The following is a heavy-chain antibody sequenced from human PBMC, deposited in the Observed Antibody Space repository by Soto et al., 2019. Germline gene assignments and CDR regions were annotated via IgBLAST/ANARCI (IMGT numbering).Heavy chain of an antibody. V-gene: IGHV3-23*01. CDR2: ISGSGGST. CDR3: AKPPVAARPTYWYFDL. Sequence: VQLLESGGGLVQPGGSLRLSCAASGFTFSSYAMSWVRQAPGKGLEWVSAISGSGGSTYYADSVKGRFTISRDNSKNTLYLQMNSLRAEDTAVYYCAKPPVAARPTYWYFDLWGRGTLVTVSS. CDR1: GFTFSSYA. D-gene: IGHD6-6*01. J-gene: IGHJ2*01.